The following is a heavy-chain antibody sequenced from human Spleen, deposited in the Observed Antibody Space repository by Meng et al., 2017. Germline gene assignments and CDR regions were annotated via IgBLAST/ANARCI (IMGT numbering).Heavy chain of an antibody. D-gene: IGHD3-10*01. V-gene: IGHV1-18*01. J-gene: IGHJ4*02. CDR1: GYTSASYG. CDR3: ARGTPGRSYSDY. Sequence: QAQLLQSGAEVKKPGASVWSSCKASGYTSASYGISWFRQAPGQGLEWMGWFVSNADTYPAQKFQGRVTMTRDTHTSTDFMELRSLRFDDTAVYYCARGTPGRSYSDYWGQGTLVTVSS. CDR2: FVSNADT.